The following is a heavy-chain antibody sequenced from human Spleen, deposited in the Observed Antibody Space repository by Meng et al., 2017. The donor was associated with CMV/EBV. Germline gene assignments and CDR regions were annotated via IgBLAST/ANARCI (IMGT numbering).Heavy chain of an antibody. J-gene: IGHJ6*02. V-gene: IGHV3-48*04. CDR1: GLTFSSYS. Sequence: GESLKISCAASGLTFSSYSMNWVRQAPGKGLEWVSYISSSSSTIYYADSVKGRFTISRDNAKNSLYLQMNSLRAEDTAVYYCARDRSNYDFWSGGYYYYGMDVWGQGTTVTVSS. D-gene: IGHD3-3*01. CDR3: ARDRSNYDFWSGGYYYYGMDV. CDR2: ISSSSSTI.